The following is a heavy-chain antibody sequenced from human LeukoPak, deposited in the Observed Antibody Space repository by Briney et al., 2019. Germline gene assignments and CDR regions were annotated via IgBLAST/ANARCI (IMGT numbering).Heavy chain of an antibody. J-gene: IGHJ4*02. CDR1: GFTFSRYW. CDR3: ARVGGYSGYDFDY. D-gene: IGHD5-12*01. V-gene: IGHV3-7*01. Sequence: GGSLRLSCAASGFTFSRYWMSWVRQAPGKGLEWGANIKQDGSEKYYVESVKGRFTISRDNAKNSLYLQMSSLRAEDTAVYYCARVGGYSGYDFDYWGQGTLVTVCS. CDR2: IKQDGSEK.